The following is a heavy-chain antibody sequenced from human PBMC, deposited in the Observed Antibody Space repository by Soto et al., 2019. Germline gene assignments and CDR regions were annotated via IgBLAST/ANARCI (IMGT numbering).Heavy chain of an antibody. V-gene: IGHV5-10-1*01. Sequence: HGESLKISCKGSGYSFTSYWISWVRQMPGEGLEWMGRIDPSDSYTNYSPSFQGHVTISADKSISTAYLQWSSLKASDTAMYYCARHWDDYGDYWAFDIWGQGTMVTVSS. CDR1: GYSFTSYW. J-gene: IGHJ3*02. CDR2: IDPSDSYT. CDR3: ARHWDDYGDYWAFDI. D-gene: IGHD4-17*01.